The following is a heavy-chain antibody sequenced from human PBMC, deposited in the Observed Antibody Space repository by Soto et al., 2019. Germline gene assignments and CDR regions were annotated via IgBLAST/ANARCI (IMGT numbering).Heavy chain of an antibody. CDR1: GYNFPKFG. J-gene: IGHJ6*02. V-gene: IGHV1-18*03. CDR2: ISPARGDT. CDR3: AREEIGYQIGAAVYNGMHV. Sequence: QVQLVQSGGEVKRPGASMKVSCKTSGYNFPKFGITWVRQAPGQGLEWLGWISPARGDTNYAQKVKGRVPRTAETSTTTVYMELRSLRSEDMAMYYCAREEIGYQIGAAVYNGMHVWGQGTTVTVTS. D-gene: IGHD2-2*01.